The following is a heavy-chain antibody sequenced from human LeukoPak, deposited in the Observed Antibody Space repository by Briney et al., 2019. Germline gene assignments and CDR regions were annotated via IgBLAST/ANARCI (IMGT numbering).Heavy chain of an antibody. CDR1: GYTFTGYY. Sequence: ASVKVSCKASGYTFTGYYMTWVRQAPGQGLEWMGRINPYSGGTNYAQKFQGRVTMTTDTSISTASMKLTSLRSDDTAVYYCARAGYSSSLHYSYMDVWGKGTTVTVSS. V-gene: IGHV1-2*02. CDR3: ARAGYSSSLHYSYMDV. D-gene: IGHD6-13*01. CDR2: INPYSGGT. J-gene: IGHJ6*03.